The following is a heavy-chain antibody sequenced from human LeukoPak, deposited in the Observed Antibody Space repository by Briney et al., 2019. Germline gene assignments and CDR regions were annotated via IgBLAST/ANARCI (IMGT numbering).Heavy chain of an antibody. CDR3: ARLAYGDKPHALGPNDY. CDR2: IYYSGRT. CDR1: GGSISSSSYY. J-gene: IGHJ4*02. D-gene: IGHD4-17*01. Sequence: SETLSLTCTVSGGSISSSSYYWGWIRQPPGKGLEWIGCIYYSGRTYYNPYLKSPVTIPVDTSKNQFPLKLSSVTAADTAVYYCARLAYGDKPHALGPNDYWGQGTLVTVSS. V-gene: IGHV4-39*01.